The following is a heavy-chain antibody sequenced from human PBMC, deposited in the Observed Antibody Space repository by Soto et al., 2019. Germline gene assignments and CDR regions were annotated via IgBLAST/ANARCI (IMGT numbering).Heavy chain of an antibody. CDR2: ISAYNGNT. J-gene: IGHJ1*01. Sequence: VSVKVSCKASGYTFTSYGISRVRQAPGQGLEWMGWISAYNGNTNYAQKLQGRVTMTTDTSTSTAYMELRSLRSDDTAVYYCARDRSYYDSSGRHFQHWGQGTLVTVS. D-gene: IGHD3-22*01. CDR1: GYTFTSYG. V-gene: IGHV1-18*01. CDR3: ARDRSYYDSSGRHFQH.